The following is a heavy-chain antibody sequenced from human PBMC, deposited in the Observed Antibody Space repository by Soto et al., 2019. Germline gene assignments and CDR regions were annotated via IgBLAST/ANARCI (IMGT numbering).Heavy chain of an antibody. V-gene: IGHV3-21*03. J-gene: IGHJ6*03. CDR3: AIVMGLEYYYYYMDV. D-gene: IGHD3-10*01. CDR1: GFTFSSYD. Sequence: GGSLRLSCAASGFTFSSYDMHWVRQAPGKGLEWVSSISSSSSYIYYADSVKGRFTISRDNAKNSLYLQMNSLRAEDTAVYYCAIVMGLEYYYYYMDVWGKGTTVTVSS. CDR2: ISSSSSYI.